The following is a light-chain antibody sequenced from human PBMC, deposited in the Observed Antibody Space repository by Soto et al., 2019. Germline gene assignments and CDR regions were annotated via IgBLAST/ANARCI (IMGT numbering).Light chain of an antibody. CDR2: GAS. V-gene: IGKV3-20*01. J-gene: IGKJ1*01. CDR1: QSVSSNY. Sequence: EIVLTQSPGTLSLSPGERATLSCRASQSVSSNYLAGYQQKPGQAPRPLIYGASSRATGIPDRFSGSGAGTDFTLTISRLESEDFAVYYCQQYGRSPWTFGQGTKVEIK. CDR3: QQYGRSPWT.